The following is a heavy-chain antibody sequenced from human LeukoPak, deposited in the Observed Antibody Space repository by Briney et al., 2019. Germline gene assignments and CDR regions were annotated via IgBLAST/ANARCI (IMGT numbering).Heavy chain of an antibody. D-gene: IGHD3-10*01. V-gene: IGHV3-21*04. Sequence: GGSLRLSCAASGFTFSSYSMNWVRQAPGKGLEWVSSISSSSSYIYYADSVKGRFTISRDNAKNSLYLQMNSLRAEDTALYYCAKPASGWFGDSYYFDYWGQGTLVTVSS. CDR1: GFTFSSYS. J-gene: IGHJ4*02. CDR3: AKPASGWFGDSYYFDY. CDR2: ISSSSSYI.